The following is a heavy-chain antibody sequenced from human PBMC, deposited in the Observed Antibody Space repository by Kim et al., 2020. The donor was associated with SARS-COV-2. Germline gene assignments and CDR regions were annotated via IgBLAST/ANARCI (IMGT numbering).Heavy chain of an antibody. CDR2: ISYDGSNK. V-gene: IGHV3-30*18. Sequence: GGSLRLSCAASGFTFSSYGMHWVRQAPGKGLEWVAVISYDGSNKYYADSVKGRFTISRDNSKNTLYLQMNSLRAEDTAVYYCAKDLQGIGFGEPHYYYY. CDR1: GFTFSSYG. CDR3: AKDLQGIGFGEPHYYYY. D-gene: IGHD3-10*01. J-gene: IGHJ6*01.